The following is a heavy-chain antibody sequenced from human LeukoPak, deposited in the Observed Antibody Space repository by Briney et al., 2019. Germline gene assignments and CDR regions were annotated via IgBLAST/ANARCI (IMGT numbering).Heavy chain of an antibody. J-gene: IGHJ5*02. D-gene: IGHD6-13*01. V-gene: IGHV3-23*01. CDR2: IRGSDGST. CDR1: GLTFSNYA. Sequence: GGSLRLSCAVSGLTFSNYAMNWVRQAPGTGLEWVSTIRGSDGSTFYADSVKGRFTISRDNSKNTLYLQMNSLRGEDTALYYCTKDSVAAAGTAWFDPWGQGTLVTVSS. CDR3: TKDSVAAAGTAWFDP.